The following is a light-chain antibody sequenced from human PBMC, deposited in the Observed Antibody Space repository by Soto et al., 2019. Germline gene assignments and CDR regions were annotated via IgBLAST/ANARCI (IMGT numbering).Light chain of an antibody. J-gene: IGLJ1*01. CDR3: SSYTSSSTLSTYV. CDR2: DVS. CDR1: SSDVGGYNY. V-gene: IGLV2-14*03. Sequence: QSALTQPASVSGSPGQSITISCTGTSSDVGGYNYVSWYQHHPSKAPKLMIYDVSNRPSGVSNRFSGSKSGNTASLIISGLQAEDEADYYCSSYTSSSTLSTYVFGTGTKVTVL.